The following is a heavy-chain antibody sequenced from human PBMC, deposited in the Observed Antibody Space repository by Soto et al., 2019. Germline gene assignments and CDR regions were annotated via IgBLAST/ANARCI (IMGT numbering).Heavy chain of an antibody. D-gene: IGHD2-2*01. Sequence: GASVKVSCKASRFTFTSSAVQWVRQARVQRLEWIGWIVVGSGNTNHAQKFQERVTITRDMSTSTAYMELSSLRSEDTDVYYCAADPSLLGYCSSTSCYYYGMDVWGQGTTVTV. CDR2: IVVGSGNT. CDR1: RFTFTSSA. CDR3: AADPSLLGYCSSTSCYYYGMDV. J-gene: IGHJ6*02. V-gene: IGHV1-58*01.